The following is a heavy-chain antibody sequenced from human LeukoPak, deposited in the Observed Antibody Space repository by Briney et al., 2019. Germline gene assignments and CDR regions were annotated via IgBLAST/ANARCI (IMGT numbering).Heavy chain of an antibody. CDR3: ARGRQQLVGWFDP. CDR1: GGSISSYY. CDR2: IYYSGST. D-gene: IGHD6-13*01. J-gene: IGHJ5*02. Sequence: SETLSLTCTVSGGSISSYYWSWIRQPPGKGLEWIGYIYYSGSTNYNPSLKSRVTISVDTSKNQFSLKLSSVTAAVTAVYYCARGRQQLVGWFDPWGQGTLVTVSS. V-gene: IGHV4-59*08.